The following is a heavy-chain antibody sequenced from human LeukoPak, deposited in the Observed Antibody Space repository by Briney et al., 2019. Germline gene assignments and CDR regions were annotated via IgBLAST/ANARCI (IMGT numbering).Heavy chain of an antibody. CDR1: GFTFSGFS. CDR3: AREGGHWHYVY. V-gene: IGHV3-7*01. Sequence: GGSLRLSCAASGFTFSGFSMSWVRQSPTKGLEWVANIKQDGSERYYVDSVKGRFTISRDNAKNSLSLQMNNLRVEDTAVYYCAREGGHWHYVYWGQGTVVTVSS. CDR2: IKQDGSER. D-gene: IGHD1-7*01. J-gene: IGHJ4*02.